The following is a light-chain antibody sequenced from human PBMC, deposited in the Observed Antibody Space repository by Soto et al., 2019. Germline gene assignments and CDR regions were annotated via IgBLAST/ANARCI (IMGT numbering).Light chain of an antibody. CDR3: QQYNVYWT. J-gene: IGKJ1*01. CDR2: KAS. Sequence: DIHMAQSPSTLSASVGDRVTITCRASQSIDVWLAWYQQKAGKAPKLLIYKASTLESGVPSRFSGSGSGTEFTLTLSSLQPDDFATYYCQQYNVYWTFGQGTKVEIK. CDR1: QSIDVW. V-gene: IGKV1-5*03.